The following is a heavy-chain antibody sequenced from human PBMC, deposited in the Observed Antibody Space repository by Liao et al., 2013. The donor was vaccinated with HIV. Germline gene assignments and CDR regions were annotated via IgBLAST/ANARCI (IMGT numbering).Heavy chain of an antibody. V-gene: IGHV4-39*07. Sequence: QVQLQESGPGLVRPSETLVPHLSVSLVTPSIVKFTTGAGSASPQREGLQWIAGLSYRETSFYHPSLESRVLISLDRSKNQFSLELKSVTAADTAIYFCAAGRRTLFGVIQGPFDSWGRGLLVTVSS. CDR1: VTPSIVKFTT. D-gene: IGHD3-16*02. CDR2: LSYRETS. CDR3: AAGRRTLFGVIQGPFDS. J-gene: IGHJ4*01.